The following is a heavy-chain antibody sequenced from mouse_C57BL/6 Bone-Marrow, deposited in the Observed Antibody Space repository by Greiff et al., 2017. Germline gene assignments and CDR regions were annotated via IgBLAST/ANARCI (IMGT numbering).Heavy chain of an antibody. CDR3: TTRITMVVAPFDY. CDR2: IDPENGDT. J-gene: IGHJ2*01. CDR1: GFNIKDDY. V-gene: IGHV14-4*01. D-gene: IGHD1-1*01. Sequence: EVKLQESGAELVRPGASVKLSCTASGFNIKDDYMHWVKQRPEQGLEWIGWIDPENGDTEYASQFQGKATITADTSSNTAYLQLSSLTSEDTAVYYCTTRITMVVAPFDYWGQGTTLTVSS.